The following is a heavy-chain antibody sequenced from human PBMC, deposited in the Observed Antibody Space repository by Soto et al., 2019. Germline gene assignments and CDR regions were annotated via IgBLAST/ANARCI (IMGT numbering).Heavy chain of an antibody. J-gene: IGHJ3*02. CDR2: IYYSGST. V-gene: IGHV4-31*03. CDR1: GGSISSGGYY. Sequence: SETLSLTCTVSGGSISSGGYYWSWIRQHPGKGLEWIGYIYYSGSTYYNPSLKSRVTISVDTSKNQFSLKLSSVTAADTAVYYCARDGGYCSGGSCPLGAFDIWGQGTMVTVS. D-gene: IGHD2-15*01. CDR3: ARDGGYCSGGSCPLGAFDI.